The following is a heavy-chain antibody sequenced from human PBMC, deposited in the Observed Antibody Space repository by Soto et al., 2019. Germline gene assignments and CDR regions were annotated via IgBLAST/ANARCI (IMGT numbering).Heavy chain of an antibody. J-gene: IGHJ4*02. CDR3: ASLVAIGY. CDR2: ISYDGSNK. V-gene: IGHV3-30-3*01. CDR1: GFTFSSYA. D-gene: IGHD5-12*01. Sequence: GGSLRLSCAASGFTFSSYAMHWVRQAPGKGLEWVAVISYDGSNKYYADSVKGRFTISRDNSKNTLYLQMNSLRAEDTAVYYCASLVAIGYWGQGTLVTVSS.